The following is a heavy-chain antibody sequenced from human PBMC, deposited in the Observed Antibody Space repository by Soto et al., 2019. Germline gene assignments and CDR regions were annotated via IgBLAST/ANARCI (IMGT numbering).Heavy chain of an antibody. CDR2: IGPRDSYS. J-gene: IGHJ4*02. V-gene: IGHV5-10-1*01. CDR3: ARTYYSGSGSYYIFDY. Sequence: RGESLKISCKGSGYSFTSYWITWVRQMPGKGLEWMGRIGPRDSYSSYSPSFQGHVTMSADKSISTAYLQWSSLMASDTAMYYCARTYYSGSGSYYIFDYWGRGTLVTVSS. D-gene: IGHD3-10*01. CDR1: GYSFTSYW.